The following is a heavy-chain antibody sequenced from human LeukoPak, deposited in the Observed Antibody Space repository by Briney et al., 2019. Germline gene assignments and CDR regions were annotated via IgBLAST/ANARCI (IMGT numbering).Heavy chain of an antibody. CDR1: GGSISSYY. V-gene: IGHV4-59*01. Sequence: SETLSLTCTVSGGSISSYYWSWIRQPPGKGLEWIGYIYYSGSTNYNPPLKSRVTISVDTSKNQFSLKLSSVTAADTAVYYCARGLAEYDAFDIWGQGTMVTVSS. CDR2: IYYSGST. J-gene: IGHJ3*02. D-gene: IGHD3-3*02. CDR3: ARGLAEYDAFDI.